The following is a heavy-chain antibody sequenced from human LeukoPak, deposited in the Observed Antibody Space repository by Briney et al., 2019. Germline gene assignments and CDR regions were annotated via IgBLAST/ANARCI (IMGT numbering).Heavy chain of an antibody. CDR2: INHSGST. Sequence: SETLSLTCAVYGGSFSGYYWSWIRQPPGKGLEWIGEINHSGSTNYNPSLKSRVTISVDTSKNQFSLGLSSVTAADTAVYYCCGSGWFAGPFGYWGQGALVTVSS. D-gene: IGHD6-19*01. V-gene: IGHV4-34*01. CDR1: GGSFSGYY. J-gene: IGHJ4*02. CDR3: CGSGWFAGPFGY.